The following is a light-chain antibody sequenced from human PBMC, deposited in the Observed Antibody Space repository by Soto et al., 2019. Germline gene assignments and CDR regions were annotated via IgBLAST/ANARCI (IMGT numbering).Light chain of an antibody. J-gene: IGKJ2*01. CDR1: QNIRSF. V-gene: IGKV1-39*01. Sequence: DIQMTQSPSSLSASVGDRVTITCRASQNIRSFLNWYQQTPGKAPKLLIYAASSLQSGVPSRFSGSGSWTDFTLTILSLQPDDSAAYYCQQSYSTPYTFGQGTRLEIK. CDR3: QQSYSTPYT. CDR2: AAS.